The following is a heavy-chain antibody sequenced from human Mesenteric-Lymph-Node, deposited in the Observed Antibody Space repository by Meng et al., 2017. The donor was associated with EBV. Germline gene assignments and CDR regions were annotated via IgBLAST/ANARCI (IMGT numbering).Heavy chain of an antibody. Sequence: QLWVVGGCWAQPGRSLSLACAASGFSFGNYVMTWVRQAPGKGLEWVSAISGRGSGTYYGDSVQGRFTISRDNSKNTIYLQMNSLRVEDTAVYYCAKDTTMEMWGQGTLVTVSS. V-gene: IGHV3-23*01. CDR1: GFSFGNYV. D-gene: IGHD5-18*01. CDR2: ISGRGSGT. CDR3: AKDTTMEM. J-gene: IGHJ4*02.